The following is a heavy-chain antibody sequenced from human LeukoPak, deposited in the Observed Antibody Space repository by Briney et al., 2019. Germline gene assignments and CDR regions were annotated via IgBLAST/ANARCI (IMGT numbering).Heavy chain of an antibody. CDR1: GNSLSSGDNY. CDR2: IYTSGST. V-gene: IGHV4-61*02. CDR3: ARASYSYDINGWVPFDY. Sequence: PSQTLSLTCPVSGNSLSSGDNYWSWIRQPAGKGLEWIGRIYTSGSTNYNPSLKSRVTISGDTSKNQFSLRLSSVTAADTAVYYCARASYSYDINGWVPFDYWGRGTLVTVSS. D-gene: IGHD3-22*01. J-gene: IGHJ4*02.